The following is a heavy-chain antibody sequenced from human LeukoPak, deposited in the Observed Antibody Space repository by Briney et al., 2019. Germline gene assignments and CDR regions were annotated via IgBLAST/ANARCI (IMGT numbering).Heavy chain of an antibody. J-gene: IGHJ3*02. Sequence: SVKVSCKASGGTFSSYAISWVRQAPGQGLEWMGGIIPIFGTANYAQKLQGRVTMTTDTSTSTAYMELRSLRSDDTAVYYCARHRRHRVYYDSSGYYHDGFDIWGQGTMVTVSS. CDR3: ARHRRHRVYYDSSGYYHDGFDI. V-gene: IGHV1-69*05. CDR1: GGTFSSYA. D-gene: IGHD3-22*01. CDR2: IIPIFGTA.